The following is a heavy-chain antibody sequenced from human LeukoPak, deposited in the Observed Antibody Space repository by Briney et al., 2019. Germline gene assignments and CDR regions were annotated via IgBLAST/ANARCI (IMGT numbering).Heavy chain of an antibody. Sequence: ASVKVSCKASGYTFTSNGISWVRQAPGQGLEWMGWISAYNGNTNYEQKLQGRVTMTTDTSTSTAYMELRSLRSDDTAVYYCARASNYYGSGSYPYYFDYWGQGTLVTVSS. CDR3: ARASNYYGSGSYPYYFDY. J-gene: IGHJ4*02. CDR1: GYTFTSNG. CDR2: ISAYNGNT. V-gene: IGHV1-18*01. D-gene: IGHD3-10*01.